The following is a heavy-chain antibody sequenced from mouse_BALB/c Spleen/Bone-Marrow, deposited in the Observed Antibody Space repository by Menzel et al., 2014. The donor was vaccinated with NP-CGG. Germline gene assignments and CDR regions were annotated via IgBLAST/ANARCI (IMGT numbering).Heavy chain of an antibody. CDR1: GFSLTSYG. J-gene: IGHJ2*01. Sequence: VQRVESGPGLVAPTQSLSITCTVSGFSLTSYGVHWVRQPPGKGLEWLGVIWAGGSTNYNSALMSRLNIRKDKSKSQFFLKVNSLQADDTAIYDGARGDTLRGYYFDYGGQGTALTVPS. CDR3: ARGDTLRGYYFDY. D-gene: IGHD1-1*01. CDR2: IWAGGST. V-gene: IGHV2-9*02.